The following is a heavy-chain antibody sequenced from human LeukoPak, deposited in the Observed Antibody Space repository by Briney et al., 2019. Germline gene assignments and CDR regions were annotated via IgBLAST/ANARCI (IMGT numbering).Heavy chain of an antibody. CDR2: IYPGDSDT. J-gene: IGHJ3*02. CDR3: ARQDRYCTNGVCYLDAFDI. Sequence: PGESLQISCKGSGYSFTSYWIGWVRQLPGKGLEWMGIIYPGDSDTRYSPSFQGQVTISADKSISTAYLQWSSLKASDTAMYYCARQDRYCTNGVCYLDAFDIWGQGTMVTVSS. V-gene: IGHV5-51*01. CDR1: GYSFTSYW. D-gene: IGHD2-8*01.